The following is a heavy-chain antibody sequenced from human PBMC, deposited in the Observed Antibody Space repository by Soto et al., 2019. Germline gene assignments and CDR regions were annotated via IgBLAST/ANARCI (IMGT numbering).Heavy chain of an antibody. D-gene: IGHD3-10*01. Sequence: SETLSLTCTVSGDSISSYYWSWIRQPPGKGLEWVGYISYTGSTIYNPSLESRATISLDTSKNQVSLSLNSVTVADTAVYYCASVGELPVWFDPWGRGTLVTVSSGKYEMNSLRAEDTAVYYCAKDIHLGEFGPIVAFDIWGQGTMVTVSS. CDR3: ASVGELPVWFDPWGRGTLVTVSSGKYEMNSLRAEDTAVYYCAKDIHLGEFGPIVAFDI. CDR2: ISYTGST. J-gene: IGHJ3*02. V-gene: IGHV4-59*13. CDR1: GDSISSYY.